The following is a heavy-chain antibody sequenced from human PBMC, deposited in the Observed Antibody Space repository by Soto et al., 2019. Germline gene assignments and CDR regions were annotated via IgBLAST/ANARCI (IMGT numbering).Heavy chain of an antibody. CDR2: IYYSGST. D-gene: IGHD2-15*01. V-gene: IGHV4-59*01. CDR3: ATSRGSTRSFDY. J-gene: IGHJ4*02. Sequence: PSETLSLTCTVSGGSISTYWWSWIRQPPRKGLEWIGYIYYSGSTNYNPSLKSRATISADTSKNQFSLKLTSVTAADTAVYYCATSRGSTRSFDYWGQGTMVTVSS. CDR1: GGSISTYW.